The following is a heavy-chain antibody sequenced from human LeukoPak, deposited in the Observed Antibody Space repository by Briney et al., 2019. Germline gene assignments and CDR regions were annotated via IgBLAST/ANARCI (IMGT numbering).Heavy chain of an antibody. J-gene: IGHJ4*02. CDR2: IKSKTDGGTI. V-gene: IGHV3-15*01. CDR1: GFXFSSYA. CDR3: TTGGTHFDY. Sequence: GGSLRLSCAASGFXFSSYAINWVRQAPGKGLEWVGRIKSKTDGGTIEYAAPVKGRFTISREDSKNTLYLQMNSLKTEDTAVYYCTTGGTHFDYWGQGILVTVSS. D-gene: IGHD1-1*01.